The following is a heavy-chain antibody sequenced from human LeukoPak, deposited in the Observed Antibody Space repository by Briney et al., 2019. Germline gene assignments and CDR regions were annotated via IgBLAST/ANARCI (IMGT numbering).Heavy chain of an antibody. CDR3: AAAGRSYDTSAYPG. CDR1: GGTFSSYA. Sequence: EASVKVSCKASGGTFSSYAISWVRQAPGQGLEWMGGIIPIFGTANYAQKFQGRVTITADESTSTAYMELSSLRSEDTAVYYCAAAGRSYDTSAYPGWGQGTLVTVSS. J-gene: IGHJ4*02. V-gene: IGHV1-69*13. D-gene: IGHD3-22*01. CDR2: IIPIFGTA.